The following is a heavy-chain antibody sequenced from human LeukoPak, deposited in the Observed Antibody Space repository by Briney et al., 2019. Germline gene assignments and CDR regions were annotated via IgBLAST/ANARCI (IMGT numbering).Heavy chain of an antibody. J-gene: IGHJ5*02. CDR3: ARVRCNSTSCAEYWFDP. CDR2: IYSSGST. V-gene: IGHV4-4*07. Sequence: TSETLSLTCTLSGGSISTYYWSWIRQPAGRGLEWIGRIYSSGSTNCNPSLKSRVTMSVDTSKNHFSLRLTSVTAADTAVYYCARVRCNSTSCAEYWFDPWGQGTLVTVSS. CDR1: GGSISTYY. D-gene: IGHD2-2*01.